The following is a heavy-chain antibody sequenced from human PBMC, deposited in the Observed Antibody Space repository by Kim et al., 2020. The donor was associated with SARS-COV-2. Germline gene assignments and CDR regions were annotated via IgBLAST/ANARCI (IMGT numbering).Heavy chain of an antibody. D-gene: IGHD3-22*01. Sequence: GGSLRLSCAASGFTFSSYAMSWVRQAPGKGLEWVSVIYSGGSSTYYADSVKGRFTISRDNSKNTLYLQMNSLRAEDTAVYYCAKKDSSGYYEYFQHWGQGTLVTVSS. J-gene: IGHJ1*01. V-gene: IGHV3-23*03. CDR1: GFTFSSYA. CDR3: AKKDSSGYYEYFQH. CDR2: IYSGGSST.